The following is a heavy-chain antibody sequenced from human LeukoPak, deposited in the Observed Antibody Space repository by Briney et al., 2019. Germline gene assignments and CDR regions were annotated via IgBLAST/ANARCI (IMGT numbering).Heavy chain of an antibody. D-gene: IGHD6-13*01. CDR2: INPNSGGT. CDR3: ARDRPGYSSSWYRNWFDP. J-gene: IGHJ5*02. V-gene: IGHV1-2*02. Sequence: ASVKVSCKASGYTFTGYYMHWVRQAPGQGLEWMGWINPNSGGTNYAQKLQGRVTMTTATSTSTAYMELRSLRSDDTAVYYCARDRPGYSSSWYRNWFDPWGQGTLVTVSS. CDR1: GYTFTGYY.